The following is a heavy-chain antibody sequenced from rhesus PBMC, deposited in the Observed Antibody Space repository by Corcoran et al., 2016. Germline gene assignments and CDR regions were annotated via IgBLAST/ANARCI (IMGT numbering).Heavy chain of an antibody. CDR1: GGSISRHF. Sequence: QVQLQESGPGLVKPLETLSLTCAVSGGSISRHFCDWIRQPPGKGLEWIGYIYGSGSSTNYNTSLKSRVTLSVDTSKNQFSLKLSSVTAADTAVYYCARWGQASSLGFDFWGQGLRVTVSS. V-gene: IGHV4S11*01. D-gene: IGHD4-29*01. CDR2: IYGSGSST. CDR3: ARWGQASSLGFDF. J-gene: IGHJ3*01.